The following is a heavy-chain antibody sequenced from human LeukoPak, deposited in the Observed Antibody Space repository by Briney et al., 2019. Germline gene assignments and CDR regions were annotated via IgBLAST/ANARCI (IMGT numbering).Heavy chain of an antibody. D-gene: IGHD1/OR15-1a*01. CDR2: INPVSGGT. Sequence: ASVKGSCKASGYTFTDYYMHWVRQAPGQGPEWVGWINPVSGGTLYAQKFQGRVTMTRDTSISTAYMELSSLRSDDTAVYYCAKQDPSGWFDPWGQGALVTVSS. CDR1: GYTFTDYY. CDR3: AKQDPSGWFDP. V-gene: IGHV1-2*02. J-gene: IGHJ5*02.